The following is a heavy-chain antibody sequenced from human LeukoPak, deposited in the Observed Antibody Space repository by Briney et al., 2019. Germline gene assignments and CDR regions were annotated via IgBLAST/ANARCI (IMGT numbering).Heavy chain of an antibody. V-gene: IGHV4-39*07. J-gene: IGHJ4*02. CDR1: GGSISTSNYY. Sequence: PSETLSLTCTVSGGSISTSNYYWGWIRQPPGKGLEWIGNIFYSGSTYYSPSLRSRVTISLDTSRNQFSLKLNSVTAADTAVCYCARASYSYDINGWVPFDYWGQGTLVTVSS. CDR3: ARASYSYDINGWVPFDY. CDR2: IFYSGST. D-gene: IGHD3-22*01.